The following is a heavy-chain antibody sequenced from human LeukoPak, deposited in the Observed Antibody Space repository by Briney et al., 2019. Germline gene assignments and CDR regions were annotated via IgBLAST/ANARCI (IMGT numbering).Heavy chain of an antibody. J-gene: IGHJ4*02. CDR3: ARGKMDSSGYYSRWRLCYFDY. D-gene: IGHD3-22*01. V-gene: IGHV4-34*01. Sequence: GSLRLSCAASGFTFSSYAMSWVRQAPGKGLEWIGEINHSGSTNYNPSLKSRVTISVDTSKNQFSLKLSSVTAADTAVYYCARGKMDSSGYYSRWRLCYFDYWGQGTLVTVSS. CDR1: GFTFSSYA. CDR2: INHSGST.